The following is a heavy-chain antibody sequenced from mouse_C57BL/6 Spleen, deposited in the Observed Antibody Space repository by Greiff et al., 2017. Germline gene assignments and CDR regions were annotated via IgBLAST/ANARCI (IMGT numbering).Heavy chain of an antibody. J-gene: IGHJ2*01. Sequence: QVQLQQPGAELVKPGASVKLSCKASGYTFTSYWMHWVKQRPGQGLEWIGMIHPNSGSTNYNEKFKSKATLTVDKSSITAYMQLSSLTSEDSAVYYCARSGYYGSSWDYWGQGTTLTVSS. CDR3: ARSGYYGSSWDY. CDR1: GYTFTSYW. CDR2: IHPNSGST. V-gene: IGHV1-64*01. D-gene: IGHD1-1*01.